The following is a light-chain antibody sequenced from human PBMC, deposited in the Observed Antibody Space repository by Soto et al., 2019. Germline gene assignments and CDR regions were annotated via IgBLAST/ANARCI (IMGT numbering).Light chain of an antibody. V-gene: IGKV3-20*01. CDR3: QQYSNSLT. Sequence: IVLTQSPGTLSLSPGEKATLSFRASQSVSGSYLAWYQQKPGQAPRLLIHGASSRATGIPDRFSGSGSGTDFTLTVSRLEPEDFAVYYCQQYSNSLTFGGGTKV. CDR1: QSVSGSY. J-gene: IGKJ4*01. CDR2: GAS.